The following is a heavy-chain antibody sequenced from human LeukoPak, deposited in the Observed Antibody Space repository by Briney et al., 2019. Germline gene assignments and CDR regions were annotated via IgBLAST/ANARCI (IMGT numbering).Heavy chain of an antibody. Sequence: PGGSLRLSCAASGFTVSSNYMSWVRQAPGKGLEWVCNINWNGNNIYYGDSVKGRFTISRDNAKNSVYLQMSGLRAEDTALYYCARGLMGGWPNFEYWGQGTLVTVSS. J-gene: IGHJ4*02. CDR3: ARGLMGGWPNFEY. V-gene: IGHV3-20*04. D-gene: IGHD2-8*01. CDR2: INWNGNNI. CDR1: GFTVSSNY.